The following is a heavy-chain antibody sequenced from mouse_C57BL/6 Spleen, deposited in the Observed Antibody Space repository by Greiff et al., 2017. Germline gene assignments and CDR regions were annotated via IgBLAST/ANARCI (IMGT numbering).Heavy chain of an antibody. D-gene: IGHD2-5*01. Sequence: QVQLQQPGAELVKPGASVKLSCKASGYTFTSYWMHWVKQRPGQGLEWIGMIHPNSGSTNYNEKFKSKATLTVDKSSSTAYMQLSSLTSEDSAVYCCARENSNWDAMDYWGQGTSVTVSS. CDR3: ARENSNWDAMDY. J-gene: IGHJ4*01. CDR2: IHPNSGST. V-gene: IGHV1-64*01. CDR1: GYTFTSYW.